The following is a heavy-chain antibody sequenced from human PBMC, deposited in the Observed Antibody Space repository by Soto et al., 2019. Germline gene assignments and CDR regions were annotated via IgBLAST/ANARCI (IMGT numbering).Heavy chain of an antibody. V-gene: IGHV3-21*01. Sequence: GGSLRLSCAASGFTFSTYSMNWVRQAPGKGLEWVSSFSSSSKYIFYADSVKGRFTISRDNAKNSVHLQMISLRGEDTAVYYCARGNADYYESSGYFDYWGQGTLVTVSS. J-gene: IGHJ4*02. CDR3: ARGNADYYESSGYFDY. D-gene: IGHD3-22*01. CDR2: FSSSSKYI. CDR1: GFTFSTYS.